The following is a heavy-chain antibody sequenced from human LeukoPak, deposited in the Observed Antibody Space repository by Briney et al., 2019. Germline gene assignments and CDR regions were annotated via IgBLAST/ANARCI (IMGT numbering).Heavy chain of an antibody. Sequence: PSQTLSLTCTVSGGSISSGGYYWSWIQQPPGKGLEWIGYIYHSGSTYYNPSLKSRVTISVDRSKNQFSLKLSSVTAADTAVYYCAGGAVAATYFDYWGQGTLVTVSS. CDR1: GGSISSGGYY. V-gene: IGHV4-30-2*01. D-gene: IGHD6-19*01. CDR2: IYHSGST. J-gene: IGHJ4*02. CDR3: AGGAVAATYFDY.